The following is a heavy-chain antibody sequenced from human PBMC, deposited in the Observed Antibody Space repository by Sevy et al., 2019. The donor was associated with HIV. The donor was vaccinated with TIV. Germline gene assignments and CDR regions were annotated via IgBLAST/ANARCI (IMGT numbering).Heavy chain of an antibody. CDR3: ATTKDYYDSSGYPFYS. D-gene: IGHD3-22*01. CDR1: GYTLTKLS. V-gene: IGHV1-24*01. Sequence: ASVKVSCKVSGYTLTKLSMHWVRQTPGKGLEWMTTFDPEDGDPEDGKTIYAQKFLGRVTMTEDTSTDTAYMELSSLRPEDTAVYYCATTKDYYDSSGYPFYSWGQGTLVTVSS. CDR2: FDPEDGDPEDGKT. J-gene: IGHJ4*02.